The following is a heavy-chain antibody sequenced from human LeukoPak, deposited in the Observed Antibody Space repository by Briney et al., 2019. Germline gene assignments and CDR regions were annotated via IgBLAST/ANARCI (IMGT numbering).Heavy chain of an antibody. CDR3: VRGAYCTGGKCHFDS. J-gene: IGHJ4*02. V-gene: IGHV4-4*07. CDR2: IFVSGST. Sequence: PSETLSLTCTVSGGSISDYYWSWIRQPPGKGLEWIGSIFVSGSTNYNPSLKSRVTMSVDTSKNQFSLKLTSVTAADTAVYYCVRGAYCTGGKCHFDSWGQGTLVTVSS. CDR1: GGSISDYY. D-gene: IGHD2-8*02.